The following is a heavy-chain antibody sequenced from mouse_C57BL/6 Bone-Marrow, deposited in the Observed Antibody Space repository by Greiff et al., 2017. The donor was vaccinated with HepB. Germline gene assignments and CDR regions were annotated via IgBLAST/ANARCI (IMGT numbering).Heavy chain of an antibody. CDR3: ARDYALFDY. CDR2: INPNNGGT. D-gene: IGHD2-4*01. Sequence: VQLQQSGPELVKPGASVKISCKASGYTFTDYYMNWVNQSHGKSLEWIGDINPNNGGTSYNQKFKGKATLTVDKSSSTAYMELRSLTSEDSAVYYCARDYALFDYWGQGTTLTVSS. V-gene: IGHV1-26*01. J-gene: IGHJ2*01. CDR1: GYTFTDYY.